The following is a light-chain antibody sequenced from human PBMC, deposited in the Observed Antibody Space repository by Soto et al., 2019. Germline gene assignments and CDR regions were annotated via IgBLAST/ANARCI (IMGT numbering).Light chain of an antibody. J-gene: IGKJ1*01. CDR3: QQYYSTPWT. Sequence: DIVMTQSHASLAVSLGERATINCKSSQSVLYSSNNRNYLAWYQQKPGQPPKLLIYWASARESGVPDRFSGSGSGTDFTLTISSLQTEDVAVYYCQQYYSTPWTFGQGTKVDI. V-gene: IGKV4-1*01. CDR1: QSVLYSSNNRNY. CDR2: WAS.